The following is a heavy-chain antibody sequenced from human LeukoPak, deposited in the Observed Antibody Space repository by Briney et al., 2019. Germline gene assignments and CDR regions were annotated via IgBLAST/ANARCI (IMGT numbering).Heavy chain of an antibody. V-gene: IGHV3-11*01. CDR1: GFTFSDYY. J-gene: IGHJ5*02. CDR2: ISSSGSTI. D-gene: IGHD3-10*01. CDR3: ARDERHLVRGVITEPWFDP. Sequence: GGSLRLSCAASGFTFSDYYMSWIRQAPGKGLEGVSYISSSGSTIYYADSVKGRFTISRDNAKNSLYLQMNSLRAEDTAVYYCARDERHLVRGVITEPWFDPWGQGTLVTVSS.